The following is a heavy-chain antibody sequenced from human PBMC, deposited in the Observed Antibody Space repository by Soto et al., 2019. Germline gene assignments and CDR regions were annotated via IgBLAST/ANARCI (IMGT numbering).Heavy chain of an antibody. Sequence: QVQLQESGPGLVKPSETLSLTCTVSGGSISTFYWSWIRQPPGKGLEWIGYIYYNGNTNYSPSLKSRVTIAVDTSKNQFSLNLSSVSAADTAVYYCARDGSRYDFWSGPYYFDYWGQGTLVTVSS. CDR1: GGSISTFY. J-gene: IGHJ4*02. CDR3: ARDGSRYDFWSGPYYFDY. D-gene: IGHD3-3*01. CDR2: IYYNGNT. V-gene: IGHV4-59*01.